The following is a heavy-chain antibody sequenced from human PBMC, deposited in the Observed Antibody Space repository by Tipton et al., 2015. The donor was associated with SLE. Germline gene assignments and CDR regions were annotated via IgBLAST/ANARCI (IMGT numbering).Heavy chain of an antibody. V-gene: IGHV4-34*01. CDR1: GGSFSGYY. CDR3: ARGISDAFDI. D-gene: IGHD2-15*01. CDR2: IYHSGST. J-gene: IGHJ3*02. Sequence: TLSLTCAVYGGSFSGYYWSWIRQPPGKGLEWIGSIYHSGSTYYNPSPKSRVTISVDTSKNQFSLKLSSVTAADTAVYYCARGISDAFDIWGQGTMVTVSS.